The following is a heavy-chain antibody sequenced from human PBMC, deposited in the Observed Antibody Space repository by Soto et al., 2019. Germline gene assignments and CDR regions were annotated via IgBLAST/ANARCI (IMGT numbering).Heavy chain of an antibody. CDR2: INPSVGST. CDR1: TYTYNTHY. J-gene: IGHJ4*02. D-gene: IGHD6-6*01. Sequence: ASVKVSCKSSTYTYNTHYIHWVRQAPGQGLEWVGVINPSVGSTNYAQKFQGRVTMTRDTSTTTFYMEVISLTSEDTAVYYCVGGSASGVDHWGQGTLVTVSS. CDR3: VGGSASGVDH. V-gene: IGHV1-46*02.